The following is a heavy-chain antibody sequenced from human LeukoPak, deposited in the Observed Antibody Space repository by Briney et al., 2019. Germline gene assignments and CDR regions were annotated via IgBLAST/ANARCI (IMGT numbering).Heavy chain of an antibody. CDR3: ARDFSGYDYNFDY. J-gene: IGHJ4*02. CDR1: GFTFSTYT. CDR2: ISSSSYI. V-gene: IGHV3-21*01. D-gene: IGHD5-12*01. Sequence: PGGSLRLSCAASGFTFSTYTMNWVRQAPGKGLEWVSFISSSSYIYYADSVKGRFTISRDNTKKSLYLQMNSLRAEDTAVYYCARDFSGYDYNFDYWGQETLVTVSS.